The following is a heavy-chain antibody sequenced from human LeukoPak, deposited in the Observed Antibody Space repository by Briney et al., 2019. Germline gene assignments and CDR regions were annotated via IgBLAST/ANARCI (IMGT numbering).Heavy chain of an antibody. V-gene: IGHV1-69*04. CDR1: GGTFSSYA. Sequence: SVKVSCKASGGTFSSYAISWVRQAPGQGLEWMGRIIPILGIANYAQKFQGRVTITADKSTSTAYMELSSLGSEDTAVYYCARGSSSWEYGMDVWGQGTTVTVSS. D-gene: IGHD6-13*01. CDR2: IIPILGIA. J-gene: IGHJ6*02. CDR3: ARGSSSWEYGMDV.